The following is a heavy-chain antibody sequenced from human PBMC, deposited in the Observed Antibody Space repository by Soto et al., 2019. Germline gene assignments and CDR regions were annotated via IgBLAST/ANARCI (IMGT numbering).Heavy chain of an antibody. CDR3: ARPVEMATTPTINGAFDI. J-gene: IGHJ3*02. V-gene: IGHV5-51*03. Sequence: PGESLKISCKGSGYSFTSYWIGWVRQMPGKGLEWMGIIYPGDSDTRYSPSFQGQVTISADKSISTAYLQWSSLKASDTAMYYCARPVEMATTPTINGAFDIWGQGTMVTVSS. D-gene: IGHD2-15*01. CDR1: GYSFTSYW. CDR2: IYPGDSDT.